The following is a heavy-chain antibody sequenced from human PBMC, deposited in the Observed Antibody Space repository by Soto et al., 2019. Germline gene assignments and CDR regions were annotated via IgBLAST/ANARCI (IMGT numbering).Heavy chain of an antibody. CDR2: IGTAGDP. D-gene: IGHD3-3*01. CDR1: GFTFSSYD. CDR3: ARGGAYYDFWSGYFGDRDRYGMDV. V-gene: IGHV3-13*05. J-gene: IGHJ6*02. Sequence: EVQLVESGGGLVQPGGSLRLSCAASGFTFSSYDMHWVRQATGKGLEWVSAIGTAGDPYYPGSVTGRFTISRENAKNSLYLQMNSLRAGDTAVYYCARGGAYYDFWSGYFGDRDRYGMDVWGQGTTVTVSS.